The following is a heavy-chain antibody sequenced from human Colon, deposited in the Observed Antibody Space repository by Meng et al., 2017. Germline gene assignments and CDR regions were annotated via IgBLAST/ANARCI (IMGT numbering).Heavy chain of an antibody. CDR1: GGLCTSHA. D-gene: IGHD2-15*01. CDR3: ARGRRAAEGNFDY. J-gene: IGHJ4*02. CDR2: HIPTLPTA. V-gene: IGHV1-69*10. Sequence: QFQLVQSGAEVKKSDVSVRVTCKASGGLCTSHAISWVRQAPGQGLEWLGAHIPTLPTANYAQKWQGRLIIGADTTPGTVYMELSDLKSNGTAVYYCARGRRAAEGNFDYWGQGTLVTVSS.